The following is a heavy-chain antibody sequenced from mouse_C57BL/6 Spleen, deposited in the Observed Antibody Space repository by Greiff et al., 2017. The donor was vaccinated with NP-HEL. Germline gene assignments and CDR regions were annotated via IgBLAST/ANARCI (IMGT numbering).Heavy chain of an antibody. CDR1: GYAFSSSW. D-gene: IGHD2-10*01. J-gene: IGHJ2*01. CDR3: ARTYYGNQYYFDY. CDR2: IYSGDGDT. V-gene: IGHV1-82*01. Sequence: QVQLKQSGPELVKPGASVKISCKASGYAFSSSWLNWVKQRPGKGLEWIGRIYSGDGDTNYSGKFKGKATLTADKSSSTAYMQLSRLTSEDSAVYLWARTYYGNQYYFDYCGQGTTLTVSS.